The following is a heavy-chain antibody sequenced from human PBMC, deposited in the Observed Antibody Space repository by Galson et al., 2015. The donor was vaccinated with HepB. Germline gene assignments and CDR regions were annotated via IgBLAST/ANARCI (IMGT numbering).Heavy chain of an antibody. D-gene: IGHD3-22*01. Sequence: SLRLSCAASGFTFSSYAMSWVRQAPGKGLEWVSAISGSGGSTYYADSVKGLFTISRDNSKNTLYLQMNSLRAEDTAVYYCAKDRERYYYDSSWCYNWFDPWGQGTLVTVSS. CDR1: GFTFSSYA. CDR3: AKDRERYYYDSSWCYNWFDP. V-gene: IGHV3-23*01. J-gene: IGHJ5*02. CDR2: ISGSGGST.